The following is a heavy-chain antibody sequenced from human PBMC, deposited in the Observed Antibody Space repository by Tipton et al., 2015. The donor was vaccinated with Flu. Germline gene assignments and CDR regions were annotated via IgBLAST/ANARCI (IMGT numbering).Heavy chain of an antibody. V-gene: IGHV4-59*12. D-gene: IGHD7-27*01. CDR1: GGSISSYY. CDR2: VYYSGGA. CDR3: ASKFANWGVWEPLDY. J-gene: IGHJ4*02. Sequence: TLSLTCTVSGGSISSYYWGWIRQPPGKGLEWIGRVYYSGGAYYNPSLESRFSISVDTSKNQFSLNVNSVTAADTAVYYCASKFANWGVWEPLDYWGQGTLVTVSS.